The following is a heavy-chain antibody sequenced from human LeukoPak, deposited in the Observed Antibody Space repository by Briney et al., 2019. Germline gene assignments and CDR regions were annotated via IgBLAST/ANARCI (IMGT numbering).Heavy chain of an antibody. CDR1: GGSISSSSYY. CDR2: IYYSGST. CDR3: ARREYLKTVYSSSWSCVFYYYYYMDV. D-gene: IGHD6-13*01. V-gene: IGHV4-39*07. Sequence: PSETLSLTCTVSGGSISSSSYYWGWIRQPPGKGLEWIGSIYYSGSTYYNPSLKSRVTISVDTSKNQFSLKLSSVTAADTAVYYCARREYLKTVYSSSWSCVFYYYYYMDVWGKGTTVTISS. J-gene: IGHJ6*03.